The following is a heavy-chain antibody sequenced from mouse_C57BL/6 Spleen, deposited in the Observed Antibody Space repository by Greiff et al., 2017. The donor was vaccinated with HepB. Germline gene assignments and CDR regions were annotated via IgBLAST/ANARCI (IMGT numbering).Heavy chain of an antibody. CDR1: GFSLTSYG. CDR3: ARNGGYYGSERYFDY. Sequence: QVQLKESGPGLVQPSQSLSITCTVSGFSLTSYGIHWVRQSPGKGLEWLGVIWSGGSTDYNAAFISRLSISKDNSKSQVFFKMNSLQADDTAIYYCARNGGYYGSERYFDYWGQGTTLTVSS. CDR2: IWSGGST. J-gene: IGHJ2*01. D-gene: IGHD1-1*01. V-gene: IGHV2-2*01.